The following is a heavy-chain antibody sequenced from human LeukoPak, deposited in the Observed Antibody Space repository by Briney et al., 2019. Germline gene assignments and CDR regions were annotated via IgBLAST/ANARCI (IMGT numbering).Heavy chain of an antibody. CDR2: VSTSSYYI. V-gene: IGHV3-21*01. Sequence: GGSLTLSCVASGFTLRSYSTNWVRQAPGKGLEWVSYVSTSSYYIYYADSVKGRFTISRDDAKNSLYLQMNSLRAEDTAIYYCARDASGSSTGLIDSWGQGTLVTVSS. J-gene: IGHJ4*02. CDR3: ARDASGSSTGLIDS. CDR1: GFTLRSYS. D-gene: IGHD1-26*01.